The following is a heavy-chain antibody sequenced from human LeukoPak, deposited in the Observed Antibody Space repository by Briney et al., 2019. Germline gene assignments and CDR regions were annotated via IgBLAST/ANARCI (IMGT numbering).Heavy chain of an antibody. D-gene: IGHD2-2*01. CDR2: IIPILGIA. Sequence: ASVKVSCKASGGTFSSYAISWVRQAPGQGLEWMGRIIPILGIANYAQKFQGRVTITADKSTSTAYMELSSLRSEDTAVYYCVAGPEPYLPYYYGMDVRGQGTTVTVSS. V-gene: IGHV1-69*04. CDR3: VAGPEPYLPYYYGMDV. CDR1: GGTFSSYA. J-gene: IGHJ6*02.